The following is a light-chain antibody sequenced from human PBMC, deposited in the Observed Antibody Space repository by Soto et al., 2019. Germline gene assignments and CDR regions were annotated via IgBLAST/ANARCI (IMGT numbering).Light chain of an antibody. J-gene: IGKJ1*01. V-gene: IGKV1-27*01. Sequence: DIQMTQSPSSLSASVGDIVTITCRASQDIRNYLAWYQQKPGQVPKLLIYAASALQSGVPFRFSGSASGTDFTPTISSLQPEDFATYYCQKYNSYSLTFGQGTKV. CDR3: QKYNSYSLT. CDR2: AAS. CDR1: QDIRNY.